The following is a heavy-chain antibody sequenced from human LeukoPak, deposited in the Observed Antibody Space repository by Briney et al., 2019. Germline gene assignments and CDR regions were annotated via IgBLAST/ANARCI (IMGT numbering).Heavy chain of an antibody. CDR1: GFTFDDYG. V-gene: IGHV3-23*01. CDR3: ATSLAPGGDY. J-gene: IGHJ4*02. D-gene: IGHD3-16*02. CDR2: ISGSGGST. Sequence: GGSLRLSCAASGFTFDDYGMSWVRQAPGKGLEWVSAISGSGGSTYYADSVEGRFTISRDNSKNTLYLQMNSLRAEDTAVYYCATSLAPGGDYWGQGTLVTVSS.